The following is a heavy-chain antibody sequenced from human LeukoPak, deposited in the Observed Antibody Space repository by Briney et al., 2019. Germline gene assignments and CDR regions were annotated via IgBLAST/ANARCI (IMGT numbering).Heavy chain of an antibody. Sequence: GGSLRLSCAASGFTFSDYYMSWIRQAPGKGLEWVSYISSSSSYTNYADSVKGRFTISRDNAKNSPYLQMNSLRAEDTAVYYCASSPGAGSARYFQHWGQGTLVTVSS. CDR2: ISSSSSYT. CDR3: ASSPGAGSARYFQH. CDR1: GFTFSDYY. V-gene: IGHV3-11*06. D-gene: IGHD6-19*01. J-gene: IGHJ1*01.